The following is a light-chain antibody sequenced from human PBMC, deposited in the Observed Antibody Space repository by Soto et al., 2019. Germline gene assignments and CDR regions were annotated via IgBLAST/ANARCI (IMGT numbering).Light chain of an antibody. Sequence: QSVLTQPPSVSGAPGQRVTISCTGSSSNIGAGYDVHWYQHLPGTAPKLLIYDNTNRPSGVPDRFSGSKSGTSASLAITGLQAEDEAVYYCQSYDTSLSVLFGGGTQLTVL. CDR2: DNT. J-gene: IGLJ2*01. V-gene: IGLV1-40*01. CDR3: QSYDTSLSVL. CDR1: SSNIGAGYD.